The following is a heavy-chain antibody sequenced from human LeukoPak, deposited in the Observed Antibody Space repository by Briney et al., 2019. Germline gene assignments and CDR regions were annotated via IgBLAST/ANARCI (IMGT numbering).Heavy chain of an antibody. CDR1: GFTFSSYR. CDR2: ISSSSSYI. J-gene: IGHJ4*02. Sequence: GGSLRLSCAASGFTFSSYRMTWVRKAPGKGLEWVSSISSSSSYIYYADSVKGRFTISRDNAKNSLYLQMNSLRAEDTAVYYCARDGPTKITMADYWGQGTLVTVSS. D-gene: IGHD3-10*01. V-gene: IGHV3-21*01. CDR3: ARDGPTKITMADY.